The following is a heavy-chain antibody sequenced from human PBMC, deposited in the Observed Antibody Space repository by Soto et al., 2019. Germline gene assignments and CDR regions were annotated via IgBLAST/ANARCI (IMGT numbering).Heavy chain of an antibody. V-gene: IGHV1-69*01. D-gene: IGHD6-13*01. CDR1: GGTFSSYA. Sequence: QVQLVQSGAEVKKPGSSVKVSCKASGGTFSSYAISWERQAPGQGHEWMGGIIPIFGTANYAPKFQGRVTITADESTSTAYMELSSLGSEDTAVYYWARKSSRPADYGMDVWGQGTTVTVAS. CDR3: ARKSSRPADYGMDV. CDR2: IIPIFGTA. J-gene: IGHJ6*02.